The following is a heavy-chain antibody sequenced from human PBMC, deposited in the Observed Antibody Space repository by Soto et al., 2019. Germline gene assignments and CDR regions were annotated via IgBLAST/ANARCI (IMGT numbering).Heavy chain of an antibody. CDR2: IYYSGST. D-gene: IGHD3-3*01. J-gene: IGHJ5*02. CDR1: GGSISSYY. CDR3: ARVWDDFWSGYVYPNWFDP. V-gene: IGHV4-59*01. Sequence: SETLSLTCTVSGGSISSYYWSWIRQPPGKGLEWIGYIYYSGSTNYNPSLKSRVTISVDTSKNQFSLKLSSVTAADTAVYYCARVWDDFWSGYVYPNWFDPWGQGTQVTVSS.